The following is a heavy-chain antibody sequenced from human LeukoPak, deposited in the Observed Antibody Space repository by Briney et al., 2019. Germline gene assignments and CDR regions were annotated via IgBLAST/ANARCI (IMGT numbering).Heavy chain of an antibody. J-gene: IGHJ6*04. V-gene: IGHV1-69*13. CDR1: GGTFSSYA. CDR2: IIPIFGTA. Sequence: ASVKVSCKASGGTFSSYAISWVRQAPGQGLEWMGGIIPIFGTANYAQKFQGRVTIAADESTSTACMELSSLRSEDTAVYYCARWIRGVGYYYYGMDVWGKGTTVTVSS. D-gene: IGHD5-18*01. CDR3: ARWIRGVGYYYYGMDV.